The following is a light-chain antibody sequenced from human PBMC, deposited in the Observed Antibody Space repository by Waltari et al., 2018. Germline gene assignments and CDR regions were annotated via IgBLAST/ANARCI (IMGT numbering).Light chain of an antibody. V-gene: IGLV8-61*01. Sequence: QPVVTQEPSFSVSPGGTVTLTCGLRSGSVSTTYYHSWYQQTPGQAPRPLIYSTNTRSSGVPDRISGSILGNKAALTITGAQADDESDYYCVLYMGGGILFGGGTKLTVL. CDR1: SGSVSTTYY. CDR3: VLYMGGGIL. J-gene: IGLJ3*02. CDR2: STN.